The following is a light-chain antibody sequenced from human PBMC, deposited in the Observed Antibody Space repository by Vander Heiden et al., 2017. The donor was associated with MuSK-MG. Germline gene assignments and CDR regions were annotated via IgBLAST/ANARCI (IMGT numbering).Light chain of an antibody. CDR3: QQHDSNPPFT. CDR2: AAS. J-gene: IGKJ3*01. V-gene: IGKV1-NL1*01. Sequence: DIQMTQSPSSLCASVGDRVTITCRASQGISNYLAWYQQKPGKAPKLLLYAASRWESGVPSRFSGSGCGTDYTLTISSRQPEDFAAYYCQQHDSNPPFTFGHGTKVDIK. CDR1: QGISNY.